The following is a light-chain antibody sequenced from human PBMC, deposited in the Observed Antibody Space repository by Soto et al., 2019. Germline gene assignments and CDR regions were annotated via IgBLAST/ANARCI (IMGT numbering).Light chain of an antibody. V-gene: IGLV2-8*01. J-gene: IGLJ3*02. CDR1: GSDIGAYNF. CDR3: YSYAGRNIWV. CDR2: GVT. Sequence: QSALAQPPSASGSPGQSVTISCTGSGSDIGAYNFVSWYQQHPGKAPKLMIFGVTERPSGVPDRFSGSKSGNTASLTVSGLPGDDEAVYYCYSYAGRNIWVFGGGTKLTVL.